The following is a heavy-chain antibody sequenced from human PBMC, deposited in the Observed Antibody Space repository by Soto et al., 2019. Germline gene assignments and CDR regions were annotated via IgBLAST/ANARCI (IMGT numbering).Heavy chain of an antibody. CDR2: IYHTGTT. J-gene: IGHJ6*02. CDR1: GDSIGRSSW. Sequence: QVQLQESGPGLVKPSGTLSLTCAVSGDSIGRSSWWSWVRQPPGKGLERIGEIYHTGTTNYNPSLESRVTTSVDKSKTSFTLRRTSVTAADTAVYYCARGGLSMVRGAGGGLDVWGQGNTVTVSS. CDR3: ARGGLSMVRGAGGGLDV. V-gene: IGHV4-4*02. D-gene: IGHD3-10*01.